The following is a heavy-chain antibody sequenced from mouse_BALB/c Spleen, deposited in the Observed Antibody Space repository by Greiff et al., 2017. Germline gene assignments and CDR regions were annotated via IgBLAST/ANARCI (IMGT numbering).Heavy chain of an antibody. CDR3: ARREGDTHLDY. V-gene: IGHV1-62-2*01. Sequence: QVQLQQSGAGLVKPGASVSLSCKASGYTFTEYIIHWVKQRSGQGLEWIGWFYPGSGSIKYNEKFKDKATLTADKSSSTVYMELSRLTSEDSAVYFYARREGDTHLDYWGQGTTLTVSS. CDR2: FYPGSGSI. J-gene: IGHJ2*01. CDR1: GYTFTEYI.